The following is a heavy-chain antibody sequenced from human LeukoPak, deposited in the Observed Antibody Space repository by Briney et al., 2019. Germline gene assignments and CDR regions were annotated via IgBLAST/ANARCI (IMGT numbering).Heavy chain of an antibody. V-gene: IGHV3-23*01. D-gene: IGHD4-17*01. CDR1: GFTFSSYA. Sequence: GGSLRLSCAASGFTFSSYAMSWVRQAPGKGLEWVSGISGSGDNTYYADSVKGRFTISRDNSKNTLYVQVNSLGTEDTAAYYCAKASYGDYGNGLSRAHWGQGTLVTVSS. CDR2: ISGSGDNT. CDR3: AKASYGDYGNGLSRAH. J-gene: IGHJ4*02.